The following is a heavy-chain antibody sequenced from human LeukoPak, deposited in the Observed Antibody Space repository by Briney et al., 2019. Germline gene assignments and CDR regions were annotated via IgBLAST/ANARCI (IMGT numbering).Heavy chain of an antibody. V-gene: IGHV3-30*04. CDR1: GFTFSSYA. CDR3: ARVRGMTTVTTPFDY. D-gene: IGHD4-17*01. Sequence: GGSLRLSCAASGFTFSSYAMHWVRQAPGKGLEWVAVISYDGSNKYYADSVKGRFTISRDNSKNTLYLQMNSLRAEDTAVYYCARVRGMTTVTTPFDYWGQGTPVTVSS. CDR2: ISYDGSNK. J-gene: IGHJ4*02.